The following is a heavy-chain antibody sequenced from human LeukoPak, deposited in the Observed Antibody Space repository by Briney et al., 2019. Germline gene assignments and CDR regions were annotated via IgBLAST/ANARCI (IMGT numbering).Heavy chain of an antibody. D-gene: IGHD3-16*01. Sequence: PGGSLRLSCAASGFTFSNYGMHWVRQAPGTGLEWVATITYDGSSEYYADSVKDRFTFSRDNSKNTLYLQMSSLKTEDTAVYYCAKRGDGGHKSLEYWGQGTLVIVSS. CDR1: GFTFSNYG. CDR2: ITYDGSSE. V-gene: IGHV3-30*18. J-gene: IGHJ4*02. CDR3: AKRGDGGHKSLEY.